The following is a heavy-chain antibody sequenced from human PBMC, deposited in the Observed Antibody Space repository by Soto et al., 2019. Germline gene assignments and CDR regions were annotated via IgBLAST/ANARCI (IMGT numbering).Heavy chain of an antibody. D-gene: IGHD2-8*01. CDR1: GFTFDSPYSHG. CDR2: ISSNGANT. V-gene: IGHV3-23*01. Sequence: GGSLRLSCAASGFTFDSPYSHGMSWVRQSPGKGPEWVSTISSNGANTHYAESVRGRFTISKDASRNTVHLHMNSLRAEDTATYFCVSWVSAHFDYWGHGTPITVSS. CDR3: VSWVSAHFDY. J-gene: IGHJ4*01.